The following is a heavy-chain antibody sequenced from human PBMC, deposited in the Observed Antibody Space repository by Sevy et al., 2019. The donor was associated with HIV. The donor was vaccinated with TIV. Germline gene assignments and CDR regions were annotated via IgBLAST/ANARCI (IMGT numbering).Heavy chain of an antibody. CDR3: ARLSGYSSSWSYFDY. CDR2: ISSSSGTI. V-gene: IGHV3-48*01. Sequence: GGSLRLSCAASGFAFSSYSMNWVRQAPGKGLEWVSYISSSSGTIYYTDSVKGRFTISRDSAKNSLYLQMNSLRAEDTAAYYCARLSGYSSSWSYFDYWGQGTLVTVSS. J-gene: IGHJ4*02. CDR1: GFAFSSYS. D-gene: IGHD6-13*01.